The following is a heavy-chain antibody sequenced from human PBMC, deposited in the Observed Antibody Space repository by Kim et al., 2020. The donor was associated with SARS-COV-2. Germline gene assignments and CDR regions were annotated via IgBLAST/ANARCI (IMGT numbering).Heavy chain of an antibody. CDR3: TRRQYSSSGGLDY. Sequence: GGSLRLSCTASGFTFGDYAMSWVRQAPGKGLEWVGFIRSKAYGGTTEYAASVKGRFTISRDDSKSIAYLQMNSLKTEDTAVYYCTRRQYSSSGGLDYWGQGTLVTVSS. V-gene: IGHV3-49*04. J-gene: IGHJ4*02. CDR1: GFTFGDYA. D-gene: IGHD6-6*01. CDR2: IRSKAYGGTT.